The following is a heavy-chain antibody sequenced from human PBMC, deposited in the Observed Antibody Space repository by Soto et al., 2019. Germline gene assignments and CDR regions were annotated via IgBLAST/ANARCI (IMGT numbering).Heavy chain of an antibody. V-gene: IGHV1-69*01. D-gene: IGHD3-22*01. CDR1: GGTFSSYA. J-gene: IGHJ4*02. Sequence: QVQLVQSGAEVKKPGSSVKVSCKASGGTFSSYAISWVRQAPGQGLEWMGGIIPIFGTANYAQKFQGRVTITADESASTAYMELSSRRSEDTAVYYCARVTRPYYYDSSGYYYHYWGQGTLVTVSS. CDR3: ARVTRPYYYDSSGYYYHY. CDR2: IIPIFGTA.